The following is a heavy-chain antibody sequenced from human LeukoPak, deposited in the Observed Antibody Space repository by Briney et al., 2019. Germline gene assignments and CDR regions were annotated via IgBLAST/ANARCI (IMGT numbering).Heavy chain of an antibody. D-gene: IGHD3-16*01. V-gene: IGHV4-59*01. CDR1: GGSISSYY. J-gene: IGHJ5*02. CDR2: IYYSGST. CDR3: ARASFWESPINWFAP. Sequence: SETLSLTCTASGGSISSYYWSWIRQPPGKGLEWIGYIYYSGSTNYNPSLKSRVTISVDTSKNQFSLKLSSVTAADTAVYYCARASFWESPINWFAPWGQGTLVTVSS.